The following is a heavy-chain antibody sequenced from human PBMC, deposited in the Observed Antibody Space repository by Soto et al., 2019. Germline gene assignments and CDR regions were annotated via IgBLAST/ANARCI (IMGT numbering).Heavy chain of an antibody. CDR1: GGSISSGGYS. CDR3: ARPTYYYDSSGPPAY. Sequence: PSETLSLTCVVSGGSISSGGYSWNWIRQPPGKGLEWIGYVLQSGSTFYNPSLKSRVTMSVDRSKNQFSLKLSSVTAEDTAVYYCARPTYYYDSSGPPAYWGQGTLVTVSS. D-gene: IGHD3-22*01. CDR2: VLQSGST. J-gene: IGHJ4*02. V-gene: IGHV4-30-2*01.